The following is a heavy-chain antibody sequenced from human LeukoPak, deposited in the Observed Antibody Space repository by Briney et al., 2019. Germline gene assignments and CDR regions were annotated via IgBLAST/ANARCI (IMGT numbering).Heavy chain of an antibody. Sequence: GASVKVSCKASGGTFSSYAISWVRQAPGQGLEWMGRIIPILGIANYAQKFQGRVTITADKSTSTAYMELSSLRSEYTAVYYCARVASGSYLTPGDAFDIWGQGTMVSVSS. J-gene: IGHJ3*02. CDR1: GGTFSSYA. V-gene: IGHV1-69*04. CDR2: IIPILGIA. D-gene: IGHD1-26*01. CDR3: ARVASGSYLTPGDAFDI.